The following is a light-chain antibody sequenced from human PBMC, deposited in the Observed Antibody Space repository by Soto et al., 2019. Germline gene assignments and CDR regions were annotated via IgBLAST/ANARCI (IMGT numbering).Light chain of an antibody. Sequence: QSALTQPASVSGSPGQSITISCTATRSDIIGYNFVSWYQQNPGEAPKLLIYNVSNRPSGVSNRFSGSRSGNTASLTIAGLQAEDEADYYCSSYISNDNPDLFGSGTKVTVL. J-gene: IGLJ1*01. CDR3: SSYISNDNPDL. CDR1: RSDIIGYNF. CDR2: NVS. V-gene: IGLV2-14*01.